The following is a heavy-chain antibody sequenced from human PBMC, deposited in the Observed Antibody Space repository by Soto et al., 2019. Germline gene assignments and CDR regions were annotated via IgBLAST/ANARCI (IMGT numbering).Heavy chain of an antibody. J-gene: IGHJ4*02. CDR1: GGSISSSSYY. V-gene: IGHV4-39*01. D-gene: IGHD2-21*02. CDR3: ARRAYCGGDCYSIPFFDY. Sequence: SETLSLTCTVSGGSISSSSYYWGWIRQPPGKGLEWIGSIYYSGSTYYNPSLKSRVTISVDTSKNQFSLKLSSVTAADTAVYYCARRAYCGGDCYSIPFFDYWGQGTLVTVSS. CDR2: IYYSGST.